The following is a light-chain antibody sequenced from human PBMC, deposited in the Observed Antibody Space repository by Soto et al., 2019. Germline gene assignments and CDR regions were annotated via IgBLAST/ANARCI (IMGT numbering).Light chain of an antibody. CDR1: QSIRNN. Sequence: EIVMTQSPATLSVSPGERVTLSCRASQSIRNNIAWYQQKPGQGPRLLIYAASTGATTVPARFSGSGSGTDFTLTIRSLQSGDFAVYYCQQYHTWPLTFGGGTEVDIK. CDR2: AAS. J-gene: IGKJ4*01. CDR3: QQYHTWPLT. V-gene: IGKV3-15*01.